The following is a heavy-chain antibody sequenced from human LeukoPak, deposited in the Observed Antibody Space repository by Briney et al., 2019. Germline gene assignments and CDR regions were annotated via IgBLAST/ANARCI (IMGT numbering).Heavy chain of an antibody. CDR3: GRQTIVPAAMWYFDY. CDR1: GGSISSSSYY. V-gene: IGHV4-39*01. CDR2: IYYSGST. Sequence: SETLSLTCTVSGGSISSSSYYWGWIRQPPGKGLEWIGSIYYSGSTYYNPSLKSRVTISVDTSKNQFSLKLSSVTGADRAVYYCGRQTIVPAAMWYFDYWGQGTLVTVSS. J-gene: IGHJ4*02. D-gene: IGHD2-2*01.